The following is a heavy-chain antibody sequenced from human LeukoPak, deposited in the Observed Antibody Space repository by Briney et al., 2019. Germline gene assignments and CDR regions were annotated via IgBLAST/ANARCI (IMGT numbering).Heavy chain of an antibody. D-gene: IGHD2-8*01. V-gene: IGHV4-59*01. CDR1: GGSISGYY. CDR3: ARDGGARSFTNGLNWFDP. Sequence: SGPTLVKPSEPLSLTCIVSGGSISGYYWSWIRQPPGKGLEWIGYIFSSGNTNSNPSLRSRLTLSLDASKNQFSLKLKSVTAADTAVYYCARDGGARSFTNGLNWFDPWGQGILVTVSS. CDR2: IFSSGNT. J-gene: IGHJ5*02.